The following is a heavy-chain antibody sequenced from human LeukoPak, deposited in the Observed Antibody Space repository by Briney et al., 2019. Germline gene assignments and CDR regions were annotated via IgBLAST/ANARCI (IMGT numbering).Heavy chain of an antibody. CDR2: IYYSGST. D-gene: IGHD6-6*01. Sequence: MASETLSLTCTVSGGSISSSSYYWGWIRQPPGKGLEWIGSIYYSGSTYYNPSLKSRVTISVDTSKNQFSLKLSSVTAADTAVYYCARRGWYSSSAFDIWGQGTMVTVSS. CDR3: ARRGWYSSSAFDI. CDR1: GGSISSSSYY. V-gene: IGHV4-39*01. J-gene: IGHJ3*02.